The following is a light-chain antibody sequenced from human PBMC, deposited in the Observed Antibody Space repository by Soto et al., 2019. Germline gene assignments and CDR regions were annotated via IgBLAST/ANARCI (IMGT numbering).Light chain of an antibody. J-gene: IGLJ2*01. Sequence: QTVVTQEPSLNLSPGGTVTLTCASSTGEVTSGYFPNWIHQKPGQAPRSLIYKTINKHSWTPARFSGSLLGGKSALTRSGVQPEDEAEYYCLLHLSGHVRSFGGGTQLPVL. CDR1: TGEVTSGYF. V-gene: IGLV7-43*01. CDR3: LLHLSGHVRS. CDR2: KTI.